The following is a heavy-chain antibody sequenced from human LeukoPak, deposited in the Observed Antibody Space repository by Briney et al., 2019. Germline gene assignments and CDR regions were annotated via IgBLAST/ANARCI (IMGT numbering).Heavy chain of an antibody. CDR1: GGSISSYY. V-gene: IGHV4-4*07. D-gene: IGHD3-3*01. J-gene: IGHJ5*02. Sequence: PSETLSLTCTVSGGSISSYYWSWIRQPAGKGLEWIGRIYTSGSTNYNPSLKSRVTMSVDTSKNQFSLKLSSVTAADTAVYYCAREVVGTIFGVVIIGTWGQGTLVTVSS. CDR3: AREVVGTIFGVVIIGT. CDR2: IYTSGST.